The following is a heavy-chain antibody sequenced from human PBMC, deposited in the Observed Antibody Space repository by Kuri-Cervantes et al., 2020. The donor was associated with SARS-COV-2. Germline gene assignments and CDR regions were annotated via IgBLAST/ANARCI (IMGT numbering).Heavy chain of an antibody. CDR2: IWYDGSNK. Sequence: GESLKISCAASGFTFSSYGMHWVRQAPGKGLEWVAVIWYDGSNKYYADSVKGRFTISRDNSKNTLYLQMNSLRAEDTAVYYCARDEGYCTNGVCRAGYYGMDVWGQGTTVTVSS. CDR1: GFTFSSYG. J-gene: IGHJ6*02. D-gene: IGHD2-8*01. V-gene: IGHV3-33*01. CDR3: ARDEGYCTNGVCRAGYYGMDV.